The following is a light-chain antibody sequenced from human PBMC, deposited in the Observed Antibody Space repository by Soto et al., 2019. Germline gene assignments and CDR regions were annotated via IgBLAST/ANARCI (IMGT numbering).Light chain of an antibody. CDR1: SSNLGAAFA. CDR3: QSYDSSLSGHVV. Sequence: QSVLTQPPSLSGAPGQRITISCTGTSSNLGAAFAVQWYQQPPGEAPKLLIYYNNNRPSGVPDRFSGSKSGTSAFLAITGLQAADDADYYCQSYDSSLSGHVVFGGGTKLTVL. J-gene: IGLJ2*01. V-gene: IGLV1-40*01. CDR2: YNN.